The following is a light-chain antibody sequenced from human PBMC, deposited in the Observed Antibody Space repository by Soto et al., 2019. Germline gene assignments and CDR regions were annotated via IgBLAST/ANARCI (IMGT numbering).Light chain of an antibody. CDR2: DAS. CDR3: QEYSSYTWT. J-gene: IGKJ1*01. V-gene: IGKV1-5*01. Sequence: DIQMTQSPSTLSASVGDRVTITCRASQSISNWLAWYQQKAGKVPKLLIYDASTLSSGVPSRFSGSGSVTEFTLTISSLQPDDCATFYCQEYSSYTWTFGHGTKVEIK. CDR1: QSISNW.